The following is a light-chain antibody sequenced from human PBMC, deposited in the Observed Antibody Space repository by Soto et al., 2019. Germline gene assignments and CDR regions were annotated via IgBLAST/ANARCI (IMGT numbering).Light chain of an antibody. CDR1: QSLLNSDGKTC. CDR2: EVS. Sequence: DIVMTQTQLSLSVTPGQPASISCKSSQSLLNSDGKTCLHWYLQKPGQPPQLLIHEVSSRFSGVPDRFSGSGSGTDFALRISRVETGDVGVYYCMQSIQLPWTFGQGTKVEIK. CDR3: MQSIQLPWT. V-gene: IGKV2D-29*01. J-gene: IGKJ1*01.